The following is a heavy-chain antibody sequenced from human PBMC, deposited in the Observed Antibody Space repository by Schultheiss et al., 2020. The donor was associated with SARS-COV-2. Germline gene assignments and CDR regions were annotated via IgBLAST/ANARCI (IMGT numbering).Heavy chain of an antibody. D-gene: IGHD6-19*01. J-gene: IGHJ4*02. CDR3: ARDSGWLSALI. V-gene: IGHV4-34*01. CDR1: GGSFSSYY. Sequence: ETLSLTCAVYGGSFSSYYWSWIRQPPGKGMEWIGEINHSGSTNYNPSLKSRVTISVDTSKNQFSLKLNSVTAADTAVYYCARDSGWLSALIWGQGTLVTVSS. CDR2: INHSGST.